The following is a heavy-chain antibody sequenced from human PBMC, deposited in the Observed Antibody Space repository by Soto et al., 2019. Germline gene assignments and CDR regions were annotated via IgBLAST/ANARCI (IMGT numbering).Heavy chain of an antibody. V-gene: IGHV4-34*01. J-gene: IGHJ5*02. CDR1: GGSFSGYD. Sequence: SETLSLTCAVYGGSFSGYDWSWIRQPPGKGLEWIGEINHSGSTNYNPSLKSRVTISVDTSKNQFSLKLSSVTAADTAVYYCGRAGYYDSSGYYKRTSNWFDPWGQGTLVTVSS. D-gene: IGHD3-22*01. CDR3: GRAGYYDSSGYYKRTSNWFDP. CDR2: INHSGST.